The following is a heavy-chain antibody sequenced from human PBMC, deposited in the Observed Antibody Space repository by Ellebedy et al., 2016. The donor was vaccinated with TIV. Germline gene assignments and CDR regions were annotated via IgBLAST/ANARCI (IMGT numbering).Heavy chain of an antibody. J-gene: IGHJ4*02. D-gene: IGHD5-24*01. Sequence: PGGSLRLSCAASGFTFSSYSMNWVRQVPGKGLEWVSSISSSSSYIYYADSVKGRFTISRDNAKNSLYLQMNSLRAEDTAVYYCARQSPKMATIPGDLGYWGQGTLVTVSS. CDR3: ARQSPKMATIPGDLGY. CDR2: ISSSSSYI. V-gene: IGHV3-21*01. CDR1: GFTFSSYS.